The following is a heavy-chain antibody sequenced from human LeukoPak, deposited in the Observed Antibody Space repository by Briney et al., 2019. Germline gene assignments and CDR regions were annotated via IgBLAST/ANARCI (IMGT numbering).Heavy chain of an antibody. Sequence: GGSLRLSCAASGFTFSNAWMSWVRQAPGKGLEWVGRIKTKTDGGTTDYVAPVNGRFTISRDDSKNKVYLQINSQKTEDTAVYYCTTDLTTGTGALDYWGQGTLVTVSS. CDR2: IKTKTDGGTT. CDR3: TTDLTTGTGALDY. V-gene: IGHV3-15*01. D-gene: IGHD4-17*01. CDR1: GFTFSNAW. J-gene: IGHJ4*02.